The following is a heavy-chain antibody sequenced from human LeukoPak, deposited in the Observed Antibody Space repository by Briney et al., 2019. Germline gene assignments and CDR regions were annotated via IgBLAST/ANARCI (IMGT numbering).Heavy chain of an antibody. V-gene: IGHV1-46*01. CDR2: INPSGGST. J-gene: IGHJ4*02. D-gene: IGHD4-23*01. CDR3: ARDHGPGGNSGWVDY. Sequence: ASVKVSCKASGYTFTSYYMHWVRQAPGQGLEWMGLINPSGGSTSYAQKFQGRVTMTRDTSTSTVYMELSSLRSEDTAVYYCARDHGPGGNSGWVDYWGQGTLVTVSS. CDR1: GYTFTSYY.